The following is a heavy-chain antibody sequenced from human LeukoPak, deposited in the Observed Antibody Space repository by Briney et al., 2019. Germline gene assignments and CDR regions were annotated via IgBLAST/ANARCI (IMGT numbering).Heavy chain of an antibody. J-gene: IGHJ6*02. CDR3: VRDYYGSGTYQGNYYYGMDV. CDR2: ISGSGDDT. D-gene: IGHD3-10*01. V-gene: IGHV3-23*01. CDR1: GFTFRQYA. Sequence: GGSLRLSCAASGFTFRQYAMSWVRQAPGKGLEWVSGISGSGDDTYYTDSVKGWFTISRDNSNNTMYLQMNNLRSEDTAVYFCVRDYYGSGTYQGNYYYGMDVWGHGTTVTVSS.